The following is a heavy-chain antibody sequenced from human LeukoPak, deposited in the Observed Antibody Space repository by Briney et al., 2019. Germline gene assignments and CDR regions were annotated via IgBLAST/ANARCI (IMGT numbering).Heavy chain of an antibody. CDR1: GGSISSYY. Sequence: SETLSLTCTVSGGSISSYYWSWIRQPPGKGLEWLGYIYYSGSTNYNPSLKSRVTISVDTSKNQFSLKLSSVTAADTAVYYCARVAASGSYHFDYWGQGTLVTVSS. CDR2: IYYSGST. CDR3: ARVAASGSYHFDY. D-gene: IGHD1-26*01. J-gene: IGHJ4*02. V-gene: IGHV4-59*01.